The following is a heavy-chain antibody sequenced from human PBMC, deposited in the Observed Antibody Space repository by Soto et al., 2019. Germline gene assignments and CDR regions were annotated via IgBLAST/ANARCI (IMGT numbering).Heavy chain of an antibody. D-gene: IGHD5-12*01. J-gene: IGHJ4*02. CDR3: ARVNSGYDHGFDY. V-gene: IGHV1-3*01. CDR1: GYTFTSYA. Sequence: ASVKVSCKASGYTFTSYAMHWVRQAPGQRLEWMGWINAGNGNTKYSQKFQGRVTFTRDTSASTAYVELSSLRSEDTAVYYCARVNSGYDHGFDYWGQGTLVTVSS. CDR2: INAGNGNT.